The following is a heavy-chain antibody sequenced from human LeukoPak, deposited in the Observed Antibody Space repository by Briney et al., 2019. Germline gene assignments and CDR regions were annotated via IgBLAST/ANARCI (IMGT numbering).Heavy chain of an antibody. CDR3: ARASSVVVPAATAFDI. Sequence: PGGSLRLSCAASGFTVSSNYMSWVRQAPGKGLEWVSVIYSGGSTYYADSVKGRFTISRDNSKNTLYLQMNSVRAEDTAEYYCARASSVVVPAATAFDIWGQGTMVTVSS. D-gene: IGHD2-2*01. V-gene: IGHV3-53*01. CDR1: GFTVSSNY. J-gene: IGHJ3*02. CDR2: IYSGGST.